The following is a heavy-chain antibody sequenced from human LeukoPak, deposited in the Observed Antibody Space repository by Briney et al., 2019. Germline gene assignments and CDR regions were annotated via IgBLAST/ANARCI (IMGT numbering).Heavy chain of an antibody. CDR1: GYTFTSYG. J-gene: IGHJ6*02. Sequence: ASVKVSCKASGYTFTSYGISWVRQAPGQGLEWMGRISAYNGNTNYAQKLQGRVTMTTDTSTSTAYMELRSLRSDDTAVYYCARDLIPYSSSWLYYYYYGMDVWGQGTTVTVSS. D-gene: IGHD6-13*01. CDR3: ARDLIPYSSSWLYYYYYGMDV. V-gene: IGHV1-18*01. CDR2: ISAYNGNT.